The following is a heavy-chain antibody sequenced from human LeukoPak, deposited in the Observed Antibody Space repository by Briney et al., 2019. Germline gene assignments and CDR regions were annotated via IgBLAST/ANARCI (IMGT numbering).Heavy chain of an antibody. J-gene: IGHJ4*02. CDR2: INPNSGGT. V-gene: IGHV1-2*02. CDR1: GYTFTAYY. D-gene: IGHD2-2*02. Sequence: ASVKVSCKASGYTFTAYYMHWVRQAPGQGLEWMGWINPNSGGTNYAQKFQGRVTMTRDTSISTAYMELSRLRSDDTAVYYCARVLDNKVLSVEYQLLHLYFDYWGQGTLVTVSS. CDR3: ARVLDNKVLSVEYQLLHLYFDY.